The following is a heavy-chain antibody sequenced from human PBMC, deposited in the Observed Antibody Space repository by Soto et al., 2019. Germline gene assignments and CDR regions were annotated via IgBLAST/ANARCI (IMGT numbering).Heavy chain of an antibody. Sequence: GGSLRLSCAASGFTFSSYGMHWVRQAPGKGLEWVAVISYDGSNKYYADSVKGRFTISRDNSKNTLYLQMNSLRAEDTAVYYCAKDRQSGTTYSDWFDPWGQGTPVTVSS. D-gene: IGHD1-7*01. CDR3: AKDRQSGTTYSDWFDP. CDR2: ISYDGSNK. J-gene: IGHJ5*02. V-gene: IGHV3-30*18. CDR1: GFTFSSYG.